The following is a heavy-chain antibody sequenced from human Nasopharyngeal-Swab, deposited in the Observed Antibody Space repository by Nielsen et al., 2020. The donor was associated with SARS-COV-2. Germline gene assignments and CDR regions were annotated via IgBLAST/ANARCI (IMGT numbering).Heavy chain of an antibody. Sequence: GESLKISCAVSGYTFSSHAMTWVRQAPGKGLEWVSAISISGDKMYYADSVRGRFTISRDNAKNTLYLQMNSLRVEDTAVYYCVKHQGSSSDQWGQGTLVTVSS. CDR1: GYTFSSHA. CDR3: VKHQGSSSDQ. CDR2: ISISGDKM. J-gene: IGHJ4*02. V-gene: IGHV3-23*01.